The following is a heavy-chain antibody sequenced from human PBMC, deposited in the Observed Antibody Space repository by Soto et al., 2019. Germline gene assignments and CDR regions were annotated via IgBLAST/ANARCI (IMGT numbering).Heavy chain of an antibody. CDR3: AADPSFQLVPLEVGFSS. D-gene: IGHD6-13*01. Sequence: GASVKVSCKASGFTFTSSAMQWVRQARGQRLEWIGWIVVGSGNTNYAQKFQERVTITRDMSTSTAYMELSSLRSEDTAVYYCAADPSFQLVPLEVGFSSWGQGTLVTVSS. V-gene: IGHV1-58*02. J-gene: IGHJ5*02. CDR2: IVVGSGNT. CDR1: GFTFTSSA.